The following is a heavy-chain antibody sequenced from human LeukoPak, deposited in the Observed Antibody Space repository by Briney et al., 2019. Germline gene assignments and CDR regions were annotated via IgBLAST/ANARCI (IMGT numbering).Heavy chain of an antibody. J-gene: IGHJ5*02. CDR2: ISWNSGSI. V-gene: IGHV3-9*01. D-gene: IGHD6-13*01. CDR1: GFTVSSNY. Sequence: GGSLRLSCAASGFTVSSNYMSWVRQAPGKGLEWVSGISWNSGSIGYADSVKGRFTISRDNAKNSLYLQMNSLRAEDTALYYCAKDSSSWYGWFDPWGQGTLVTVSS. CDR3: AKDSSSWYGWFDP.